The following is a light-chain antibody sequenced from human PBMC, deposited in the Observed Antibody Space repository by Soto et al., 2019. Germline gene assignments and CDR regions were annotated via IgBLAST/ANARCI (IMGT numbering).Light chain of an antibody. CDR3: QHYRTYSTWT. J-gene: IGKJ1*01. Sequence: DIQMTQSPSTVSAYVGDSVTITCRASQSITTWLAWYQQRPGKAPKLLIYDVSSLQSGVPSWFSGSGSGTEFTLSISGLHPDDFATYYCQHYRTYSTWTFGPGNKLGIK. V-gene: IGKV1-5*01. CDR2: DVS. CDR1: QSITTW.